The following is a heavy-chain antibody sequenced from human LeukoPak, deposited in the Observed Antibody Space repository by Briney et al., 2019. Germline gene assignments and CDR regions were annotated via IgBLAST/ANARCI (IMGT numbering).Heavy chain of an antibody. J-gene: IGHJ3*02. CDR1: GYTFTGYY. V-gene: IGHV1-2*02. Sequence: GASVKVSCKASGYTFTGYYMHWVRQAPGQGLEWMGWINPNSGGTNYAQKFQGRVTMTRDTSISTAYMELSRLRSDDTAVYYCARVYCSSTSCYKREDAFDIWGQGTMVTVSS. D-gene: IGHD2-2*02. CDR2: INPNSGGT. CDR3: ARVYCSSTSCYKREDAFDI.